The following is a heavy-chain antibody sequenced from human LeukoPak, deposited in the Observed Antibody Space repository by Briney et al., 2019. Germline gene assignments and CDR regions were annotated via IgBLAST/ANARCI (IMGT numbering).Heavy chain of an antibody. CDR2: TYSSVTT. CDR3: ARLDDREKFDK. CDR1: GGSISRYY. J-gene: IGHJ4*02. Sequence: SETLSLTCTVSGGSISRYYWSWIRQPPGKGLEWIGFTYSSVTTKYNPSLKSRVTISIDMSKTQFSLTVSSVTASDTAVYYCARLDDREKFDKWGQGTLVTVST. D-gene: IGHD3-22*01. V-gene: IGHV4-4*09.